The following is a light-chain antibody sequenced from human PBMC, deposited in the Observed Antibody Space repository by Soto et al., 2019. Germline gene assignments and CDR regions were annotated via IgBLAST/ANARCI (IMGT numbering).Light chain of an antibody. CDR1: TSNLGGNT. V-gene: IGLV1-44*01. CDR2: TNN. Sequence: QSVLTQPPSVSGTLGRKVSISCSGSTSNLGGNTVNWYQQLPGTAPKLLIYTNNQRPSGVPDRFSGSKSGTSASLAISGLRSEDEADFYCAAWDDSLNAVVFGGGTNLTVL. CDR3: AAWDDSLNAVV. J-gene: IGLJ2*01.